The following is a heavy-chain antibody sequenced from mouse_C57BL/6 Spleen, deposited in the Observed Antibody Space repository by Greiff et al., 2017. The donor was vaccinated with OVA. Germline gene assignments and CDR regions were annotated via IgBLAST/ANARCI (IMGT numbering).Heavy chain of an antibody. CDR2: ISYDGSN. D-gene: IGHD3-2*02. CDR1: GYSITSGYY. Sequence: ESGPGLVKPSQSLSLTCSVTGYSITSGYYWNWIRQFPGNKLEWMGYISYDGSNNYNPSLKNRISITRDTSKNQFFLKLNSVTTEDTATYYCARQETAQAHFDYWGQGTTLTVSS. J-gene: IGHJ2*01. CDR3: ARQETAQAHFDY. V-gene: IGHV3-6*01.